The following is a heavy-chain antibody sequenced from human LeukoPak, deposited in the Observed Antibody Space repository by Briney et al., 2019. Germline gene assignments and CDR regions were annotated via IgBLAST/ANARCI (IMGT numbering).Heavy chain of an antibody. Sequence: PSETLSLTCAVYGGSFSGYYWSWIRQPPGKGLEWIGEINHSGSTNYNPSLKSRVTISVDTSTNQFFLKLSSVTAADTGVYYCAIYYGSGSYHAKSFDYWGQGTLVTV. J-gene: IGHJ4*02. D-gene: IGHD3-10*01. CDR1: GGSFSGYY. CDR2: INHSGST. CDR3: AIYYGSGSYHAKSFDY. V-gene: IGHV4-34*01.